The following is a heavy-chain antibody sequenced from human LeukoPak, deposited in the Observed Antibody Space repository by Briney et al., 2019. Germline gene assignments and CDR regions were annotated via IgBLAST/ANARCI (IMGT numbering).Heavy chain of an antibody. D-gene: IGHD4-17*01. V-gene: IGHV3-53*01. CDR2: IYSGGST. J-gene: IGHJ6*03. CDR3: ARITYGDFVYYYYMDV. CDR1: GFTVSSNY. Sequence: PGGSLSLSCAASGFTVSSNYMSWVRQAPGKGLEWVSVIYSGGSTYYADSVKGRFTISRDHSKNTLYLQMNSLRAEDTAVYYCARITYGDFVYYYYMDVWGKGTTVTVSS.